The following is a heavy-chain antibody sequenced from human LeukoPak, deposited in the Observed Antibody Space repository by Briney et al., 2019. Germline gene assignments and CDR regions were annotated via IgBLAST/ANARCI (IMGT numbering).Heavy chain of an antibody. D-gene: IGHD6-19*01. Sequence: SETLSPTCTVSGGSISSYYWSCIRQPPGKGLEWIGYIYTSGSTNYNPSLKSRVTISVDTSKNQFSLKLSSVTAADTAVYYCARRDSSGWRYYFDYWGQGTLVTVSS. CDR2: IYTSGST. J-gene: IGHJ4*02. CDR3: ARRDSSGWRYYFDY. CDR1: GGSISSYY. V-gene: IGHV4-4*09.